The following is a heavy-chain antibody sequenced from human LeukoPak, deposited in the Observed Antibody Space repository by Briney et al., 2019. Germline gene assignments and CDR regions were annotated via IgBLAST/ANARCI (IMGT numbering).Heavy chain of an antibody. J-gene: IGHJ1*01. D-gene: IGHD5-24*01. Sequence: SETLSLTCTVSGGSIGSSSYYWGWIRQPPGKGLGWIGSIYKSGSTHCNLSLKSRVTMSVDTSKNQFSLKLSSVTAADTAVYYCARPVEMSAYFQHWGQGTLVTVSS. CDR1: GGSIGSSSYY. CDR2: IYKSGST. V-gene: IGHV4-39*01. CDR3: ARPVEMSAYFQH.